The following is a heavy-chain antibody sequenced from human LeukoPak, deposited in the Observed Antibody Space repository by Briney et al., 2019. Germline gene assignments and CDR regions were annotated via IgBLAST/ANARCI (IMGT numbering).Heavy chain of an antibody. Sequence: ASVKVSCKASGGTFSSYAISWVRQAPGXXXXXMGRIIPILGIANYAQKFQGRVTITADKSTSTAYMELSSLRSEDTAVYYCARETAAGDFDYWGQGTLVTVSS. D-gene: IGHD6-13*01. CDR1: GGTFSSYA. J-gene: IGHJ4*02. V-gene: IGHV1-69*04. CDR3: ARETAAGDFDY. CDR2: IIPILGIA.